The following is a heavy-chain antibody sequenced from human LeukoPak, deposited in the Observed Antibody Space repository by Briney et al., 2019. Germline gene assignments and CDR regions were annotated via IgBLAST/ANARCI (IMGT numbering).Heavy chain of an antibody. Sequence: PGGSLRLSCAASGFTFSSYEMNWVRQAPGKGLEWVSYISRSGSTIYYADSVKGRFTISRDNAKNSLYLQMNSLRAEDTGVYHCARFDSSGWSGLDYYYMDVWGKGTTVTISS. V-gene: IGHV3-48*03. CDR3: ARFDSSGWSGLDYYYMDV. CDR1: GFTFSSYE. CDR2: ISRSGSTI. D-gene: IGHD6-19*01. J-gene: IGHJ6*03.